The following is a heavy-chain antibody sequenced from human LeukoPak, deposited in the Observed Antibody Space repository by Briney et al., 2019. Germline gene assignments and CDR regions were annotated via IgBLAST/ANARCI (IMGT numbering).Heavy chain of an antibody. Sequence: GGSLRLSCAASGFTFSSYGMHWVRQAPGKGLEWVAFIRYDGSNKYYADSVKARFTISRDNSKNTLYLQMNSLRAEDTAVYYGAKALYKGGGNANWFAPGGRGPRVTVPS. CDR3: AKALYKGGGNANWFAP. CDR2: IRYDGSNK. D-gene: IGHD4-23*01. J-gene: IGHJ5*02. CDR1: GFTFSSYG. V-gene: IGHV3-30*02.